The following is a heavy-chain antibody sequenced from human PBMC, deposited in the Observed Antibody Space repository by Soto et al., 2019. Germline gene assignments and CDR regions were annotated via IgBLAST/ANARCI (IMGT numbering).Heavy chain of an antibody. D-gene: IGHD1-7*01. CDR2: INSVNDHT. CDR3: ARNILGGTTDY. CDR1: GYSFSTHA. J-gene: IGHJ4*02. V-gene: IGHV1-3*05. Sequence: QVHLVQSGAEEKNPGASVKVSCKASGYSFSTHAMHWVRQAPGQGLEWVGWINSVNDHTIYSEKFQGRVTITSDTSATTAYMELSSLTSEDTAIYYCARNILGGTTDYWGRGTLVTVSS.